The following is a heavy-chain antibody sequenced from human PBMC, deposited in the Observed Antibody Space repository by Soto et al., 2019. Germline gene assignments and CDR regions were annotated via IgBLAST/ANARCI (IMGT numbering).Heavy chain of an antibody. D-gene: IGHD3-10*01. Sequence: GASVKVSCKASGGTFSSYTISWVRQAPGQGLEWMGIINPSGGSTSYAQKFQGRVTMTRDTSTSTVYMELSSLRSEDTAVYYCARGRYYYGSQVVDYWGQGTLVTVSS. V-gene: IGHV1-46*03. CDR2: INPSGGST. CDR3: ARGRYYYGSQVVDY. J-gene: IGHJ4*02. CDR1: GGTFSSYT.